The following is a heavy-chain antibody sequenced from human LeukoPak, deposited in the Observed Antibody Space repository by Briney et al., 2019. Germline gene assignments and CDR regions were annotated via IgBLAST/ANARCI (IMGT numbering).Heavy chain of an antibody. V-gene: IGHV4-31*03. Sequence: SQTLSLTCTVSGGSISSGGCYWSWIRQHAGKGLEWIGYVSYSGSTYYNPSLKSRVSISVDTSKKQFSLKMISVTAADTAVYFCARGKNDYSNRYASDYWGQGTLVSVSS. J-gene: IGHJ4*02. CDR2: VSYSGST. CDR1: GGSISSGGCY. CDR3: ARGKNDYSNRYASDY. D-gene: IGHD4-4*01.